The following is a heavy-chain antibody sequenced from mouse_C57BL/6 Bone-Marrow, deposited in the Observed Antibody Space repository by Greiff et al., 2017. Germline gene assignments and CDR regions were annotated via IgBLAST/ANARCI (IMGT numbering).Heavy chain of an antibody. CDR2: ISGGGGNT. CDR1: GFTFSSYT. CDR3: ARPHYYGSSSFDY. Sequence: EVQGVESGGGLVKPGGSLKLSCAASGFTFSSYTMSWVRQTPEKRLEWVATISGGGGNTYYPDSVKGRFTISRDNAKNTLYLQMSSLRSEDTALYYGARPHYYGSSSFDYWGQGTTLTVSS. V-gene: IGHV5-9*01. J-gene: IGHJ2*01. D-gene: IGHD1-1*01.